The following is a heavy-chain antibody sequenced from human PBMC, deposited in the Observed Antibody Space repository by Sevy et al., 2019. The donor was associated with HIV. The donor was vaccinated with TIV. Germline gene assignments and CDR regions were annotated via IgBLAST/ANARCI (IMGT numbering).Heavy chain of an antibody. J-gene: IGHJ4*02. CDR3: ARGSIPYYFDY. Sequence: SETLSLTCTVSGGSISSYYWSWIRQPPGKGLEWIGYIYYSGSTNYNPSLKSRDTISVDTSKNQFSLKLSSVTAADTAVYYCARGSIPYYFDYWGQGTLVTVSS. V-gene: IGHV4-59*01. CDR1: GGSISSYY. CDR2: IYYSGST. D-gene: IGHD2-2*02.